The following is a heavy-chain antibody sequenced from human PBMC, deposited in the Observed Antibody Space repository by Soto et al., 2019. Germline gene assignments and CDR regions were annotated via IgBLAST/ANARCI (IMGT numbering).Heavy chain of an antibody. V-gene: IGHV3-33*01. CDR2: IWYDGSNK. D-gene: IGHD6-13*01. J-gene: IGHJ6*02. CDR3: ARTVAAGRGGMDV. CDR1: GFTFSSYG. Sequence: QVQLVESGGGVVQPGRSLRLSCAASGFTFSSYGMHGVRQAPGTGLEWVAVIWYDGSNKYYADSVKGRFTISRDNSKNTLYLQMSSLRAEDTAVYYCARTVAAGRGGMDVWGQGTTVTVSS.